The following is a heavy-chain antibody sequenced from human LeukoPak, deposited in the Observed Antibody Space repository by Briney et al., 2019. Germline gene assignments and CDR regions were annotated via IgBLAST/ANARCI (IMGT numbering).Heavy chain of an antibody. Sequence: GGSLRLSCAASGFTFSSYWMSWVRQAPGKGLEWVANIKQDGSEKYYVDSVKGRFTISRDNAKNSLYLQMNSLRAEDTAVYYCARVGRGYSYGYSTENFPNDYWGQGTLVTVSS. CDR2: IKQDGSEK. J-gene: IGHJ4*02. CDR1: GFTFSSYW. V-gene: IGHV3-7*01. CDR3: ARVGRGYSYGYSTENFPNDY. D-gene: IGHD5-18*01.